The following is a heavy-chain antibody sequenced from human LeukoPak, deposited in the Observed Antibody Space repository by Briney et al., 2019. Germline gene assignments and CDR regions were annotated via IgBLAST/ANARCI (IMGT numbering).Heavy chain of an antibody. CDR1: GYSFTTYA. Sequence: SVKVSCKASGYSFTTYAMNWVRQAPGQGLEWMGWINTNTGNPTYAQGFTGRFVFSLDTSVSTAYLQISSLKAEDTAVYYCARELLITRTWFDPWGQGTLVTVSS. CDR3: ARELLITRTWFDP. CDR2: INTNTGNP. J-gene: IGHJ5*02. V-gene: IGHV7-4-1*02. D-gene: IGHD3-22*01.